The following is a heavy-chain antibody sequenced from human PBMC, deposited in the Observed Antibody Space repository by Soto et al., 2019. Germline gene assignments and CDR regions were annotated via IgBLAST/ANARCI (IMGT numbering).Heavy chain of an antibody. V-gene: IGHV3-30-3*01. CDR3: ARGNMDV. CDR2: TSNDGSNT. J-gene: IGHJ6*02. CDR1: AFTLSKFV. Sequence: QVQLVESGGGVVQPGRSLRLSCAASAFTLSKFVMHWVRQAPGKGLEWVAVTSNDGSNTYYADSVKGRFTISRDNSKSTLYLQMNSLRTEDTAVYYCARGNMDVWGQGTTVTVSS. D-gene: IGHD1-1*01.